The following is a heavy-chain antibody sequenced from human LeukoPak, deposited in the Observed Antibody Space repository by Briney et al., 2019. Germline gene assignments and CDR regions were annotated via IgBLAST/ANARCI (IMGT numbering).Heavy chain of an antibody. V-gene: IGHV3-74*01. Sequence: GGSLRLSCAASGFFFSSYWMHWVRQAPGKGLVWVSGINSDGSSTSYADSVKGRFTISRDNAKNTLYLQMNSLRAEDTAVYYCARAYYDSSGYPLWVDWGQGTLVTVSS. CDR2: INSDGSST. CDR1: GFFFSSYW. J-gene: IGHJ4*02. CDR3: ARAYYDSSGYPLWVD. D-gene: IGHD3-22*01.